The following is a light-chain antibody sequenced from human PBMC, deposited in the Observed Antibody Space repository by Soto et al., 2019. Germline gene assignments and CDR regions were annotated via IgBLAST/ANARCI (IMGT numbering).Light chain of an antibody. V-gene: IGKV3-20*01. Sequence: EIVLTQSPGTLSLSPGERATLSCRASQSVSSSYLAWYQQKPGQAPRLLIYGASSRATGIADRFSGSGSGTDFTLTISRLEPEDFAVYYCQQYGSSPPFGGGTKVEIK. CDR2: GAS. CDR1: QSVSSSY. J-gene: IGKJ4*01. CDR3: QQYGSSPP.